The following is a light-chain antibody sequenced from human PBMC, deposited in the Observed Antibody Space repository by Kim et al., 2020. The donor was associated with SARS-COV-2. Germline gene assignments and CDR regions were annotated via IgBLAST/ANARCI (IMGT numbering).Light chain of an antibody. J-gene: IGKJ1*01. Sequence: AYVGDRDTTTGRASQGIRKSLAGYPSKPGKVPKVLIFAASTLLSGVPSWFSGSGSGTDFTLTNSGLQTEDVATYYCQKYDAAPWTFGQGTKVEIK. V-gene: IGKV1-27*01. CDR2: AAS. CDR1: QGIRKS. CDR3: QKYDAAPWT.